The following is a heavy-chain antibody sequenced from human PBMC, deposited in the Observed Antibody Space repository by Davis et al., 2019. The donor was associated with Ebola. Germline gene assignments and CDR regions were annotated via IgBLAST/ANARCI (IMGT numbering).Heavy chain of an antibody. D-gene: IGHD6-6*01. V-gene: IGHV3-11*01. CDR2: ISSSGSTI. Sequence: GESLKISCAASGFTFSDYYMSWIRQAPGKGLEWVSYISSSGSTIYYADSVKGRFTISRDNAKNSLYLQMNSLRAEDTAVYYCAREREDSAARPSGAFDIWGQGTMVTVSS. J-gene: IGHJ3*02. CDR3: AREREDSAARPSGAFDI. CDR1: GFTFSDYY.